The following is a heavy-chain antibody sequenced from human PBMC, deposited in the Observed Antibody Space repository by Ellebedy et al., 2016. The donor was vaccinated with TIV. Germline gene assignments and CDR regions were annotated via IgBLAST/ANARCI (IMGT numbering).Heavy chain of an antibody. V-gene: IGHV1-18*04. CDR1: GYTFTSYG. Sequence: AASVKVSCKASGYTFTSYGIRWVRQAPGQGLEWMGWISAYNGNTNYAQKLQGRVTMTTDTSTSTAYMELSSLRSEDTAVYYCATGVGAAVDYWGQGTLVTVSS. CDR3: ATGVGAAVDY. D-gene: IGHD2-15*01. J-gene: IGHJ4*02. CDR2: ISAYNGNT.